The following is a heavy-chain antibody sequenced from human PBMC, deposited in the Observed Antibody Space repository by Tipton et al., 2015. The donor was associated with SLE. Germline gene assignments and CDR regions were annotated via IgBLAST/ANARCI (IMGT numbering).Heavy chain of an antibody. CDR1: GDSISSSPYY. D-gene: IGHD6-19*01. CDR2: IYYSGIT. V-gene: IGHV4-39*01. Sequence: TLSLTCTVSGDSISSSPYYWGWIRQPPGKGLQWIGNIYYSGITHYNPSLKSRVTISVDTSKNQFSLNLTSVTAADTAVYYCARRGIAVAGIHWYFDLWGRGTLVTVSS. J-gene: IGHJ2*01. CDR3: ARRGIAVAGIHWYFDL.